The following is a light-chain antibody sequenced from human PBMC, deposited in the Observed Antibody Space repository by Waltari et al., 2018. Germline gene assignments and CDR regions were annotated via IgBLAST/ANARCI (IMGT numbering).Light chain of an antibody. V-gene: IGLV2-14*01. CDR3: TSYTSSTTFYV. CDR1: RSDIGGYPY. J-gene: IGLJ1*01. CDR2: YVN. Sequence: QSALTQPASVSGSPGQSITISCTGTRSDIGGYPYVSLYQQHPGKAPKLMIHYVNKRHLGVSNRFSGSKSGNTASLTISGLQAEDEADYYCTSYTSSTTFYVFGTGTKVTVL.